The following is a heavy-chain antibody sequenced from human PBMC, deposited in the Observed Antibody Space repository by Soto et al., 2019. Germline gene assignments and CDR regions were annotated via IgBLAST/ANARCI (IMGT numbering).Heavy chain of an antibody. CDR1: GYTFSDYY. J-gene: IGHJ3*02. Sequence: ASVKVSCKASGYTFSDYYMHWGRQAPGLGLQRMGWINPNSGGTNYAQRFQGRVTMTWDTSISTAYMEVSRLSSDDTAVYYCARQISGDSDAFDIWGQGTMVTVS. CDR2: INPNSGGT. D-gene: IGHD2-21*02. V-gene: IGHV1-2*02. CDR3: ARQISGDSDAFDI.